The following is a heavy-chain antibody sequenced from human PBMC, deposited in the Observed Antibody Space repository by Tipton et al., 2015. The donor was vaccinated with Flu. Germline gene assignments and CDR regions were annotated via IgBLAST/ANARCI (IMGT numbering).Heavy chain of an antibody. V-gene: IGHV3-7*01. J-gene: IGHJ3*02. CDR1: GFTFSIYW. CDR2: IKQDGSEK. CDR3: ARPVPGTRGAFDI. Sequence: GSLRLSCAASGFTFSIYWMSWFRQAPGRGLEWVANIKQDGSEKYYVDSVKGRFTISRDNAKNSRYLQMNSLRAEDTAVYYCARPVPGTRGAFDIWGQGTMVTVSS. D-gene: IGHD3-10*01.